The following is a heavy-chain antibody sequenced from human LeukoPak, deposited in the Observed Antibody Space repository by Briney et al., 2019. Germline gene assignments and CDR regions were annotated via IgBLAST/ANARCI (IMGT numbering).Heavy chain of an antibody. CDR3: ARVPVTLWFANYYYYGMDV. CDR1: GGSISSYY. Sequence: PSETLSLTCTVSGGSISSYYWSWIRQPPGKGLEWIGYIYYSGSTNYNPSLKSRVTISVDTSKNQFSLKLSSVTAADTAVYYCARVPVTLWFANYYYYGMDVWGQGTTVTVSS. CDR2: IYYSGST. D-gene: IGHD3-10*01. J-gene: IGHJ6*02. V-gene: IGHV4-59*01.